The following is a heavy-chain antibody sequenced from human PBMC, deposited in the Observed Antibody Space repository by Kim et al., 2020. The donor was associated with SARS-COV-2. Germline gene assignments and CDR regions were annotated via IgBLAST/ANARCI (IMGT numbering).Heavy chain of an antibody. CDR3: ARDRGGYGSDAFDI. V-gene: IGHV3-30*04. Sequence: GGSLRLSCASSGFTFSSYAMHWVRQAPGKVLEWVAVISYDGSNKYYADSVKGRFTISRDNSKNTLYLQMNSLRAEDTAVYYCARDRGGYGSDAFDIWGQGTMVTVSS. J-gene: IGHJ3*02. D-gene: IGHD4-17*01. CDR1: GFTFSSYA. CDR2: ISYDGSNK.